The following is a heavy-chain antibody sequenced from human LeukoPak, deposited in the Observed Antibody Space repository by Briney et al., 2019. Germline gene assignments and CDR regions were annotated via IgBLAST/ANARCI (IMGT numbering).Heavy chain of an antibody. CDR3: ASMVVVARGWFDP. J-gene: IGHJ5*02. Sequence: SETLSLTCAVYGGSFSGYYWSWIRQPPGKGLEWIGEINHSGSTNYNPSLKSRVNISVDTSKNQFSLKLSSVAAADTAVYYCASMVVVARGWFDPWGQGTLVTVSS. CDR1: GGSFSGYY. D-gene: IGHD2-15*01. V-gene: IGHV4-34*01. CDR2: INHSGST.